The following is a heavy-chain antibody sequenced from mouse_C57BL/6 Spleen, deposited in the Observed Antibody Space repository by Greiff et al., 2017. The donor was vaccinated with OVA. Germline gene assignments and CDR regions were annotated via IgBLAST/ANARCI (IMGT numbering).Heavy chain of an antibody. CDR3: ARSNVTTVVEGFYAMDY. D-gene: IGHD1-1*01. J-gene: IGHJ4*01. V-gene: IGHV1-9*01. CDR1: GYTFTGYW. Sequence: QVQLQQSGAELMKPGASVKLSCKATGYTFTGYWIEWVKQRPGHGLEWIGEILPGSGSTNYNEKVKGKATFTADTSSNTAYMQLSSLTTEDSAIYYCARSNVTTVVEGFYAMDYWGQGTSVTVSS. CDR2: ILPGSGST.